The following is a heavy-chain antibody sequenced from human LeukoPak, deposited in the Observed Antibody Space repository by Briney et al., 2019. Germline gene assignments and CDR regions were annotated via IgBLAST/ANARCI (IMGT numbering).Heavy chain of an antibody. CDR3: ARFPLRYFDWLLSAPFGY. CDR1: GYTFTSYA. CDR2: INTNTGNP. J-gene: IGHJ4*02. D-gene: IGHD3-9*01. Sequence: ASVKVSCKASGYTFTSYAMNWVRQAPGQGLEWMGWINTNTGNPTYAQGFTGRFVFSLDTSVSTAYLQISSLKAEDTAVYYCARFPLRYFDWLLSAPFGYWGQGTLVTVSS. V-gene: IGHV7-4-1*02.